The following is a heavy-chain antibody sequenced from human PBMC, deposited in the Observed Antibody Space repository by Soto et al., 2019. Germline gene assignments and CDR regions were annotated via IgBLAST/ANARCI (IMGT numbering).Heavy chain of an antibody. Sequence: LRLSCAASGFTFSSYSMNWVRQAPGKGLEWVSSISSSSSYIYYADSVKGRFTISRDNAKNSLYLQMNSLRAEDTAVYYCARDSHSGYDIFDYWGQGTLVTVSS. CDR3: ARDSHSGYDIFDY. D-gene: IGHD5-12*01. CDR1: GFTFSSYS. V-gene: IGHV3-21*01. J-gene: IGHJ4*02. CDR2: ISSSSSYI.